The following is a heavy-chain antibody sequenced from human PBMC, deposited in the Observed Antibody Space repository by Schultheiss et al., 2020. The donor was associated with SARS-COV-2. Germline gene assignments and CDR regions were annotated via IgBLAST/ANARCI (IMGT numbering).Heavy chain of an antibody. J-gene: IGHJ6*02. CDR3: ARDYCSSTSCKINYYYYGMDV. CDR2: ISYDGSNK. Sequence: GESLKISCAASGFTFSSYAMHWVRQAPGKGLEWVAVISYDGSNKYYADSVKGRFTISRDNAKNSLYLQMNSLRAEDTAVYYCARDYCSSTSCKINYYYYGMDVWGQGTTVTVSS. D-gene: IGHD2-2*01. V-gene: IGHV3-30*04. CDR1: GFTFSSYA.